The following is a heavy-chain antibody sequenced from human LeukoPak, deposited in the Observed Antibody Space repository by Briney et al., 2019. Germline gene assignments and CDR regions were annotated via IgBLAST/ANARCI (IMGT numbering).Heavy chain of an antibody. J-gene: IGHJ6*02. CDR3: ARVLSRVTYNFYYGMDV. V-gene: IGHV3-21*06. CDR1: GFTFSSYT. D-gene: IGHD2-21*02. CDR2: ISGSSDYI. Sequence: GGSLRLSCAASGFTFSSYTMSWVRQAPGKGLEWVSSISGSSDYIYYADSMKGRFTISRDNAKNSLYLQMNSLRAEDTAIYYCARVLSRVTYNFYYGMDVWGQGTTVTVSS.